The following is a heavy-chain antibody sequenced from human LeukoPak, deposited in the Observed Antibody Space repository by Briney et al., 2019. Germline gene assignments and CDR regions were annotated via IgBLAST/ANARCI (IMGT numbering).Heavy chain of an antibody. CDR1: GGSISSSSYY. CDR2: IYYSGST. J-gene: IGHJ6*02. Sequence: PSETLSLTCTVSGGSISSSSYYWGWIRQPPGKGLEWIGSIYYSGSTYYNPSLKSRVTISVDTSKNQFSLKLSSVTAADTAVYYCARHVNPGSSYYYGMDVWGQGTTVTVSS. CDR3: ARHVNPGSSYYYGMDV. V-gene: IGHV4-39*01. D-gene: IGHD3-3*01.